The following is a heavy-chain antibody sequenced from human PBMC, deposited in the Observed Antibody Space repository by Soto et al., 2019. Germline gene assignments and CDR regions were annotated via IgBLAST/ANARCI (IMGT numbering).Heavy chain of an antibody. CDR2: INEDGSST. CDR1: GFTFSSFW. Sequence: DVPLVESGGGLVQPGGSLRLSCAPSGFTFSSFWMHWVRQDPGKGLVWVSRINEDGSSTNYADSVKGRFTISRDNAKNTLYLQMNSLRAEDTAIYYCVRDNAATSDLFDHWGQGTLVTVSS. J-gene: IGHJ4*02. D-gene: IGHD6-13*01. CDR3: VRDNAATSDLFDH. V-gene: IGHV3-74*01.